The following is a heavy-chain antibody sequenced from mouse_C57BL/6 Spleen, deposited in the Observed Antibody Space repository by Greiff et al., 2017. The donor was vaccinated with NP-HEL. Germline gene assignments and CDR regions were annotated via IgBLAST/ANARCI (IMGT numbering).Heavy chain of an antibody. D-gene: IGHD2-2*01. Sequence: QVQLKESGPELVKPGASVKISCKASGYSFTSYYIHWVKQRPGQGLEWIGWIYPGSGNTKYNEKFKGKATLTADTSSSTAYMQLSSLTSEDSAVYYCARGGYDSWFAYWGQGTLVTVSA. CDR1: GYSFTSYY. CDR3: ARGGYDSWFAY. J-gene: IGHJ3*01. V-gene: IGHV1-66*01. CDR2: IYPGSGNT.